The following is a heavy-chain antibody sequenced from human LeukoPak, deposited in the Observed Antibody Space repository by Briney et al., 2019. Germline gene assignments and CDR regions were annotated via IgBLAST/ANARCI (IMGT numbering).Heavy chain of an antibody. V-gene: IGHV3-7*01. CDR2: IKQDGSET. D-gene: IGHD4-17*01. J-gene: IGHJ3*02. Sequence: PGGSLRLSCAASGFTFSSYWMSWVRQAPGKGLEWVASIKQDGSETRYMDSMKGRFTIFRDNTKTSLYLQMNSLRAEGTAVYYCARYGLGDTFDIWGQGTVVTVSS. CDR3: ARYGLGDTFDI. CDR1: GFTFSSYW.